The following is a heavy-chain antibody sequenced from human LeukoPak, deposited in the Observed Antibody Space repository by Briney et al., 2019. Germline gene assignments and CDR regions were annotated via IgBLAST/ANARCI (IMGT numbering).Heavy chain of an antibody. CDR2: INSDGGTT. CDR1: GFTFSSFW. Sequence: SGGSLRLSCAASGFTFSSFWMHWVRQAPGKGLVWVSHINSDGGTTDYADSVRGRFTISRDNAKNTLYLQMNSLRAEDTAVYYCAKDRWGGSGTYYKDYWGQGALVTVSS. J-gene: IGHJ4*02. CDR3: AKDRWGGSGTYYKDY. D-gene: IGHD3-10*01. V-gene: IGHV3-74*01.